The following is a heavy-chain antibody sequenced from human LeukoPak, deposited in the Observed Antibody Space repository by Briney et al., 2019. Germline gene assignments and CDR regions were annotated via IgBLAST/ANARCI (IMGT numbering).Heavy chain of an antibody. J-gene: IGHJ6*02. CDR2: INPNSGGT. V-gene: IGHV1-2*02. CDR1: GYTFTGYY. Sequence: ASVKVSCKASGYTFTGYYMHWVRQAPGQGLEWTGWINPNSGGTNYAQKFQGRVTMTRDTSISTAYMELSRLRSDDTAVYYCARVKDIVVVPAAPYYYYGMDVWGQGTTVTVSS. CDR3: ARVKDIVVVPAAPYYYYGMDV. D-gene: IGHD2-2*01.